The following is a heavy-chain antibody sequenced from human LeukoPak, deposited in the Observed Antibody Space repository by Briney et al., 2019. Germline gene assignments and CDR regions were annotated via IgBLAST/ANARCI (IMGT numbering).Heavy chain of an antibody. CDR1: GFTFSTYA. D-gene: IGHD1-26*01. CDR2: ISSSGSTI. V-gene: IGHV3-48*03. CDR3: ARGDSGSYYFDY. Sequence: PGGSLRVSCTASGFTFSTYAMSWVRQAPGKGLEWVSYISSSGSTIYYADSVKGRFTISRDNAKNSLYLQMNSLRAEDTAVYYCARGDSGSYYFDYWGQGTLVTVSS. J-gene: IGHJ4*02.